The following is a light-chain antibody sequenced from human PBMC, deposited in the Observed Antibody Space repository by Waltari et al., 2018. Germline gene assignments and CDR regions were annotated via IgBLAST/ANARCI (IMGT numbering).Light chain of an antibody. J-gene: IGKJ4*01. V-gene: IGKV1-39*01. CDR1: QYISDY. CDR3: QQSKNAPLT. Sequence: DIQLTQSPSSLSASVGDRVSIACRASQYISDYLNWYQLKPGKDPKLLISAASSLQSGVPSRFSGSGSGTVFTLTISNLQPEDFATYYCQQSKNAPLTFGGGTRVEI. CDR2: AAS.